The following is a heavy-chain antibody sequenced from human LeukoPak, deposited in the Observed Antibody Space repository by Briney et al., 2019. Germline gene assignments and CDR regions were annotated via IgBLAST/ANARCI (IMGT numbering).Heavy chain of an antibody. CDR3: ARDGARLTGTSGMDV. Sequence: SQTLSLTCNVSGGSISSGGYYWSWIRQHPEKGLEWIGYIYYSGSTYYNPSLKSRLTISVDTSKNQLSLKLSSVTAADTAVYYCARDGARLTGTSGMDVWGHGTTVTVSS. CDR1: GGSISSGGYY. J-gene: IGHJ6*02. D-gene: IGHD4-17*01. CDR2: IYYSGST. V-gene: IGHV4-31*03.